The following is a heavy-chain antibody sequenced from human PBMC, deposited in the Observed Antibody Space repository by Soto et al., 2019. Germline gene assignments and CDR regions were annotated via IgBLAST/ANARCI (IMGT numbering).Heavy chain of an antibody. D-gene: IGHD6-19*01. Sequence: GGSLRLSCAASGFTFSSYWMSWVRQAPGKGLEWVANIKQDGSEKYYVDSVKGRFTISRDNAKNSLYLQMNSLRAEDTAVYYCARVHEDSGWYGNYFDYWGQGTLVTVSS. CDR2: IKQDGSEK. CDR3: ARVHEDSGWYGNYFDY. CDR1: GFTFSSYW. J-gene: IGHJ4*02. V-gene: IGHV3-7*05.